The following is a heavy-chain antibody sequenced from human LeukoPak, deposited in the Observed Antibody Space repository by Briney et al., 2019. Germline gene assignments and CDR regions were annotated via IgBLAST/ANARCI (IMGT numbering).Heavy chain of an antibody. Sequence: ASVKVSCKASGYTFTGYYMHWVRQAPGQGLEWMGRINPNSGGTNYAQKFQGRVTMTRDTSISTAYMELSRLRSDDTAVYYCARSGGSGRSELTNWGQGTLVTVSS. CDR2: INPNSGGT. V-gene: IGHV1-2*06. CDR1: GYTFTGYY. J-gene: IGHJ4*02. CDR3: ARSGGSGRSELTN. D-gene: IGHD3-10*01.